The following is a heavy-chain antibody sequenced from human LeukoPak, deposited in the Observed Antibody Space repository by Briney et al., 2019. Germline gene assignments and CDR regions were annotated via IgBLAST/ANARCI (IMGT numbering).Heavy chain of an antibody. V-gene: IGHV3-23*01. Sequence: AGSLRLSCAASGFTLSSYSRNWVRQAPGKGLEWVSEISGSGSTYYEDSVKSRFTISGDTSKNQLSLQMNTVRAEDTAVYYCAKRGAEVGATVAPGDYWGQGTLLTVSS. D-gene: IGHD1-26*01. J-gene: IGHJ4*02. CDR3: AKRGAEVGATVAPGDY. CDR1: GFTLSSYS. CDR2: ISGSGST.